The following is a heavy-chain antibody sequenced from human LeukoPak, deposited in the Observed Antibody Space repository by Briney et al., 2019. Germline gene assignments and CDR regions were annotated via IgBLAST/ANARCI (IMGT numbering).Heavy chain of an antibody. Sequence: PGGSLRLSCAASGFTFDDYAMHWVRQAPGKGLEWVSGISWNSGSIGYADSVKGRFTISRDNAKNSLYLQMNSLRAEDTAVYYCARGGPITMIVVAAFDIWGQGTMVTVSS. V-gene: IGHV3-9*01. CDR3: ARGGPITMIVVAAFDI. CDR1: GFTFDDYA. J-gene: IGHJ3*02. CDR2: ISWNSGSI. D-gene: IGHD3-22*01.